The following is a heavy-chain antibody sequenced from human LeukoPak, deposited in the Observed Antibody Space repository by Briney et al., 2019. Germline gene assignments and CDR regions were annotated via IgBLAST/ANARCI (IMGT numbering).Heavy chain of an antibody. D-gene: IGHD2-15*01. J-gene: IGHJ4*02. V-gene: IGHV3-23*01. CDR3: VRQLGYCSDGSCYFDY. CDR1: GFTFSSYA. Sequence: GGSLRLSCAASGFTFSSYAMSWVRQAPGKGMEWVSAISNRGDYTYYADSVKGRFTLSRDNSKNTLFLQMNGLRAEDTAVYYCVRQLGYCSDGSCYFDYWGQGTLVTVSS. CDR2: ISNRGDYT.